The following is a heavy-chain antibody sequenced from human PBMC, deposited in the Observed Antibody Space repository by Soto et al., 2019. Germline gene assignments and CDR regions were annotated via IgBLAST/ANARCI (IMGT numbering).Heavy chain of an antibody. CDR3: ARARRDGHTRHPWDPLREDAFDI. V-gene: IGHV3-30-3*01. D-gene: IGHD1-26*01. Sequence: PGGSLRLSCAASGFTFSSYAMHWVRQAPGKGLEWVAVISYDGSNKYYADSVKGRFTISRDNSKNTLYLQMNSLRAEDTAVYYCARARRDGHTRHPWDPLREDAFDIWGQGTMVTVSS. CDR2: ISYDGSNK. J-gene: IGHJ3*02. CDR1: GFTFSSYA.